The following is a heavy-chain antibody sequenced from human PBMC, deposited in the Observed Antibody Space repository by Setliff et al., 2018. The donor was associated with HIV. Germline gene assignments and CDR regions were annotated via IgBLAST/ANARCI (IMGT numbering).Heavy chain of an antibody. D-gene: IGHD5-18*01. V-gene: IGHV1-3*04. CDR3: ARDGGDTAMVSYYYYYYMDV. J-gene: IGHJ6*03. Sequence: GASVKVSCKASGYTFTSYNIHWVRQAPGQGLEWMGWIGTGNGNTKYSQKFQGRVTITRDTSASTAYMELSSLRSEDTAVYYCARDGGDTAMVSYYYYYYMDVWGKGTTVTVSS. CDR1: GYTFTSYN. CDR2: IGTGNGNT.